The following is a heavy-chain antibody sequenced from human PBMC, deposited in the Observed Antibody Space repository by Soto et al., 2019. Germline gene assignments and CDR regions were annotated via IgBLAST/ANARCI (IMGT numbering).Heavy chain of an antibody. CDR3: ARLYLAATITSLDY. Sequence: EVHLVESGGGLVQPGGSLRLSCAASGFTFSNYWLSWVRQAPGNGLEWVANIKKDGSGKYYVGSVVGRVTFSRDNAENSLYLQMNSLRAEDTAVYYCARLYLAATITSLDYWGQGTLVAVAA. J-gene: IGHJ4*02. CDR1: GFTFSNYW. CDR2: IKKDGSGK. D-gene: IGHD5-12*01. V-gene: IGHV3-7*01.